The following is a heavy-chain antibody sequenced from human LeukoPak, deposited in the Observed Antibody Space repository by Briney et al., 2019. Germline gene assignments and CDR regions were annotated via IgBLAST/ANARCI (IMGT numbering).Heavy chain of an antibody. CDR1: GFTFSTYA. J-gene: IGHJ4*02. D-gene: IGHD2-21*02. CDR2: IAYDGSNK. V-gene: IGHV3-30*04. CDR3: ARDLSVVTAIHIDY. Sequence: GGSLRLSCAASGFTFSTYAMHWVRQAPGKGLEWVAVIAYDGSNKFYADSVKGRFTISRDNSKNSLYLQMKSLRAEDTAVYYCARDLSVVTAIHIDYWGQGTLVTVSS.